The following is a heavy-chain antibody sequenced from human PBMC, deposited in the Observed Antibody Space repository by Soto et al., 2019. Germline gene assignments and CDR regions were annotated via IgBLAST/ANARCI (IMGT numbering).Heavy chain of an antibody. CDR2: INHSGST. V-gene: IGHV4-34*01. Sequence: PSETLSLTCAVYGGSFSGYYWSWIRQPPGKGLEWIGEINHSGSTNYNPSLKSRVTISVDTSKNQFSLKLSSVTAADTAVYYCVREGGSSSWYFRGYFDYWGQGTLVTVSS. CDR1: GGSFSGYY. J-gene: IGHJ4*02. D-gene: IGHD6-13*01. CDR3: VREGGSSSWYFRGYFDY.